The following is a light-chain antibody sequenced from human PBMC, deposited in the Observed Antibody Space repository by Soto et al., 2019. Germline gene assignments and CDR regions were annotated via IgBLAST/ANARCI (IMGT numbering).Light chain of an antibody. Sequence: DIQMTQSPSSLSASVGDRVTITCRASQSISSYLNWYQQKPGKAPNLLIYDASTLESGVPSRFSGSGSGTELTLTISCLHPDDFATYYCQHYSSVWAFGQGTKVDIK. V-gene: IGKV1-5*01. CDR2: DAS. CDR1: QSISSY. J-gene: IGKJ1*01. CDR3: QHYSSVWA.